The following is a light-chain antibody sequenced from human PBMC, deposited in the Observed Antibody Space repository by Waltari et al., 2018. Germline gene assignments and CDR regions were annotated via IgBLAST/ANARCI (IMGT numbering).Light chain of an antibody. CDR3: QSYDNSLSGWV. CDR2: GNI. V-gene: IGLV1-40*01. J-gene: IGLJ3*02. Sequence: QSVLTQPPSVSGAPGQRVTISCTGSSPNIGAGYDVHWYQPLPGPAPKLLIYGNINRPSGVPDRFSGSKSGTSASLAITGLQAEDEADYYCQSYDNSLSGWVFGGGTKLTVL. CDR1: SPNIGAGYD.